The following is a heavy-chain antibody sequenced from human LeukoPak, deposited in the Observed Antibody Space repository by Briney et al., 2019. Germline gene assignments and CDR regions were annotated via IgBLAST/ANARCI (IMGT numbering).Heavy chain of an antibody. Sequence: PSETLSLTCAVYGGSFSGYYWSWIRQPPGKGLEWIGEISHSGSTNYNPSLKSRVTISVDTSKNQFSLKLSSVTAADTAVYYCARGTPTYYDFWSGYYTNNWFDPWGQGTLVTVSS. J-gene: IGHJ5*02. CDR1: GGSFSGYY. CDR3: ARGTPTYYDFWSGYYTNNWFDP. D-gene: IGHD3-3*01. CDR2: ISHSGST. V-gene: IGHV4-34*01.